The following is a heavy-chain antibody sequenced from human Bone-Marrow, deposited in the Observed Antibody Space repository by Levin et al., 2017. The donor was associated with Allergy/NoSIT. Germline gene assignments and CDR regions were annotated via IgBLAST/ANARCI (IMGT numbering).Heavy chain of an antibody. CDR3: AKAGTTEMIDDSYGDV. D-gene: IGHD4-17*01. V-gene: IGHV3-23*01. Sequence: GESLKISCRISGFIFADYAMNWVRPAPGRGLEWVSSLDGSSGKTHYADSVKGRFTISREYSQNTLFLQMNRLRVEDTARYYCAKAGTTEMIDDSYGDVWGEGTAVTVSS. CDR1: GFIFADYA. CDR2: LDGSSGKT. J-gene: IGHJ6*04.